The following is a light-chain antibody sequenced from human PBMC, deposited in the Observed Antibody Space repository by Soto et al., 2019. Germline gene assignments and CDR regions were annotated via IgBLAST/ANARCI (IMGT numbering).Light chain of an antibody. CDR1: SRDVVNYNL. V-gene: IGLV2-23*03. Sequence: QSALTQPASVSGSPGQSITISCTGTSRDVVNYNLVSWYQQHPGKAPKLMIYEGSKRPSGVSNRFSGSKSGNTASLTISGLQAEDEADYYCCSYAGSTTFRVLFGGGTKLTVL. J-gene: IGLJ2*01. CDR3: CSYAGSTTFRVL. CDR2: EGS.